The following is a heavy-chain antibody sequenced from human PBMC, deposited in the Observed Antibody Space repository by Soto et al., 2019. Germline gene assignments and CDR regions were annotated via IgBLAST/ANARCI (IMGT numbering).Heavy chain of an antibody. D-gene: IGHD2-15*01. Sequence: QVQLVRSGAEVKKPGPSGKVSCKASGGAFSDYAFSWVRQAPGQGLEWLGGIMPIFRAPDYAQKFQGRVTITADEFTRTAYMEMNSLRSEDTAVYYCASWLKGPDIGNYYYGMDVWGQGTTVTVS. CDR3: ASWLKGPDIGNYYYGMDV. CDR1: GGAFSDYA. CDR2: IMPIFRAP. J-gene: IGHJ6*02. V-gene: IGHV1-69*12.